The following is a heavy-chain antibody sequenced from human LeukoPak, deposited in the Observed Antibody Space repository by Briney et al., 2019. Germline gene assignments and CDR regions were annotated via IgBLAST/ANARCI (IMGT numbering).Heavy chain of an antibody. V-gene: IGHV3-73*01. CDR2: ITSKPNSYAT. D-gene: IGHD6-19*01. J-gene: IGHJ4*02. Sequence: PGGSLRLSCAASGFTFSGSVMHWVRQASGKGLEWVGRITSKPNSYATVYAASVKGRFTISSDDSKNTAYLQMNSLETEDTAAYYCTGGSGWYSPDYWGQGTLVTVSS. CDR1: GFTFSGSV. CDR3: TGGSGWYSPDY.